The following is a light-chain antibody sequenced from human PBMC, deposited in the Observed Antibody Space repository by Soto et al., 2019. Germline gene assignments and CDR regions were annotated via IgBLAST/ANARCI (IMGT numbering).Light chain of an antibody. V-gene: IGKV1-5*03. CDR3: QQYNTYRWT. CDR2: KAS. Sequence: DIQMTQSPSTLSASVGDRVTITCRASQSIGSWLAWYQQKPGKAPKLLIYKASSLESGVPSRFSGSGSGTEFTLTISSLQPDDFATYYCQQYNTYRWTFGQGTKVESK. CDR1: QSIGSW. J-gene: IGKJ1*01.